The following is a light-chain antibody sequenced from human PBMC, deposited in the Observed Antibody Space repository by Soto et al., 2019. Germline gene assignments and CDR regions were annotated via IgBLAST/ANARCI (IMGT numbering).Light chain of an antibody. CDR2: GTS. CDR3: QQYNNWPPYT. V-gene: IGKV3-15*01. CDR1: QSLSNN. Sequence: IVVTQSPATLSVSPGERATLSCRASQSLSNNLAWYQQKPGQAPRLPIYGTSTRATGVPARFSGSGSGTEFTLTISSLESEDFALYFCQQYNNWPPYTFGQGTKVDTK. J-gene: IGKJ1*01.